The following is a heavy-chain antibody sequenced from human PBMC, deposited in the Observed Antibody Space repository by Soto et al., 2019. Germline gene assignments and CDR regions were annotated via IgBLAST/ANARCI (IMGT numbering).Heavy chain of an antibody. V-gene: IGHV4-59*01. D-gene: IGHD1-26*01. J-gene: IGHJ4*02. CDR2: IYYLGRT. Sequence: PSETLSLTCTVDSSSTYYWNWIRQPPGKGLEWIGYIYYLGRTNYNSSLKSRITMSIDTSKNQFSLKLSSVTAADTAIYYCARDPVGVTHFDYWGQGAPVTVSS. CDR1: DSSSTYY. CDR3: ARDPVGVTHFDY.